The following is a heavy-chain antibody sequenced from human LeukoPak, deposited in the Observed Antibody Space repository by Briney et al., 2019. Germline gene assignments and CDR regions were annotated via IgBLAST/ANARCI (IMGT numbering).Heavy chain of an antibody. Sequence: GGSLRLSCAASGFTFSSYWMSWVRQAPGKGLEWVANIKQDGSEKYYVDSVKGRFTISRDNAKNSLYLQMNSLRAEGTAVYYCARVRFNYYYYYMDVWGKGTTVTVSS. CDR3: ARVRFNYYYYYMDV. J-gene: IGHJ6*03. V-gene: IGHV3-7*01. CDR1: GFTFSSYW. D-gene: IGHD3-10*01. CDR2: IKQDGSEK.